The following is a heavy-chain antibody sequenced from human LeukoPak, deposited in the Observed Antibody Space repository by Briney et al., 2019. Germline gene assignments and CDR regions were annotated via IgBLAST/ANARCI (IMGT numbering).Heavy chain of an antibody. CDR3: ARVDWEGSGSYYFDY. V-gene: IGHV3-30*09. Sequence: GGSLRLSCAAPGFTFSNYAIHWVRQAPGKGLEWVAAISYDGSNKYYADSVKGRFAISRDNSKNTLFLQMNNLRAEDTAVYYCARVDWEGSGSYYFDYWGQGTLVTVSS. J-gene: IGHJ4*02. D-gene: IGHD1-26*01. CDR1: GFTFSNYA. CDR2: ISYDGSNK.